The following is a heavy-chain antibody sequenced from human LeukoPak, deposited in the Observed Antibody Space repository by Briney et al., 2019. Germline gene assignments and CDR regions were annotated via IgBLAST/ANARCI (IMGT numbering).Heavy chain of an antibody. CDR2: IYSGGST. V-gene: IGHV3-66*01. Sequence: PGGSLRLSCAASGFTFSSYAMSWVRQAPGKGLEWVSVIYSGGSTYYADSVRGRFTISRDNSKNTLYLQMNSLRAEDTAVYYCARGLYSSSWYDWFDPWGQGTLVTVSS. CDR3: ARGLYSSSWYDWFDP. D-gene: IGHD6-13*01. J-gene: IGHJ5*02. CDR1: GFTFSSYA.